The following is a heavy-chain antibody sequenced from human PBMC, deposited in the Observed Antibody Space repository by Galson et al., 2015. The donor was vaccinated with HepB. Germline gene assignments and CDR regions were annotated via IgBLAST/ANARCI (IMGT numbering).Heavy chain of an antibody. CDR1: GFTFSNFN. V-gene: IGHV3-48*02. Sequence: LRLSCATSGFTFSNFNMNWVRQAPGKGLEWVSYISSGSSTIYYADSVKGRFTISRDKAKNSLYLQMNSLREEDTAVYYCVKPGRGYFDPWGQGTPVTVSS. J-gene: IGHJ5*02. CDR3: VKPGRGYFDP. CDR2: ISSGSSTI. D-gene: IGHD5-18*01.